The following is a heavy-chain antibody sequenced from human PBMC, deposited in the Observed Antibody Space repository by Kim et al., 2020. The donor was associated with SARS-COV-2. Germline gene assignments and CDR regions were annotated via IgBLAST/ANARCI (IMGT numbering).Heavy chain of an antibody. J-gene: IGHJ6*03. CDR3: ARDPRIQLWSIYYYYYYYMDV. CDR2: IWYDGSNK. D-gene: IGHD5-18*01. V-gene: IGHV3-33*01. Sequence: GGSLRLSCAASGFTFSSYGMHWVRQAPGKGLEWVAVIWYDGSNKYYADSVKGRFTISRDNSKNTLYLQMNSLRAEDTAVYYCARDPRIQLWSIYYYYYYYMDVWGKGTTVAVSS. CDR1: GFTFSSYG.